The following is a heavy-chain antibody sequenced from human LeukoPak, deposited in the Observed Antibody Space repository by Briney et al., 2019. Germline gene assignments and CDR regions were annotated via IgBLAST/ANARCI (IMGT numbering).Heavy chain of an antibody. D-gene: IGHD4-17*01. Sequence: ASVKVSCKASGGTFSSYAISWVRQAPGKGLEWMGGFDPEDGETIYAQKFQGRVTMTEDTSTDIAYMELSSLRSEDTAVYYCATSDYVRGYFDYWAREPWSPSPQ. CDR1: GGTFSSYA. J-gene: IGHJ4*02. V-gene: IGHV1-24*01. CDR3: ATSDYVRGYFDY. CDR2: FDPEDGET.